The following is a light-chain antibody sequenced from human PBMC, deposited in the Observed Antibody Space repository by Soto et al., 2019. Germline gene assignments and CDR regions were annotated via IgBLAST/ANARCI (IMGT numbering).Light chain of an antibody. CDR3: SSYTTTTTLVA. Sequence: QSALTQPASVSGSPGQSVAISCTGRHSDVRDYNYVSWYQQHPGKAPKLILYEVTNRPSAVSNRFSGSKSGSTASLTISGLQAEDEADYYCSSYTTTTTLVAFGGGTKLTVL. CDR2: EVT. CDR1: HSDVRDYNY. J-gene: IGLJ2*01. V-gene: IGLV2-14*01.